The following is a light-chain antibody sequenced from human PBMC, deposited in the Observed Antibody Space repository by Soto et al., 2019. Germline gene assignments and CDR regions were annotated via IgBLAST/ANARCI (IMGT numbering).Light chain of an antibody. CDR3: QQYGTPRSVT. CDR2: GAS. Sequence: EIVLTQSPGTLSLSPRERATLSCRASQSVGTNYLAWYQQKPGQAPRLLIYGASNRATGIPDRFSGSGSGTDFTLTISKVEPEDFAVYYCQQYGTPRSVTFGQGTRLEI. CDR1: QSVGTNY. V-gene: IGKV3-20*01. J-gene: IGKJ5*01.